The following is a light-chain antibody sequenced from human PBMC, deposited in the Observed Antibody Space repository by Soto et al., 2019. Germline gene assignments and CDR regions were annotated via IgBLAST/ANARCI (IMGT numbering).Light chain of an antibody. J-gene: IGLJ1*01. CDR3: QSYDSRLSADV. CDR1: NSNIGAGYD. CDR2: TNN. Sequence: QLVLTQPPSVSGAPGQRVTISCTGSNSNIGAGYDVHWYLQLPGTAPKLLVYTNNNRPSGVPDRFSGSKSGTSASLAITGLQAEDEADYYCQSYDSRLSADVFGSGTKLTVL. V-gene: IGLV1-40*01.